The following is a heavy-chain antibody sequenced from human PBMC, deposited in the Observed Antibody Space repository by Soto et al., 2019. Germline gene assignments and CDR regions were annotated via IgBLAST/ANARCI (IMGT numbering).Heavy chain of an antibody. J-gene: IGHJ4*02. CDR3: ARDGSITGATGHDY. D-gene: IGHD1-7*01. Sequence: SETLSLTCTVSGGTISSGDYYWSWIRQPPGKGLEWIGYIYYSGSTYYNPSLKSRVTISVDTSKNQFSLKLSSVTAADTAVYYCARDGSITGATGHDYWGQGTLVTVSS. V-gene: IGHV4-30-4*01. CDR1: GGTISSGDYY. CDR2: IYYSGST.